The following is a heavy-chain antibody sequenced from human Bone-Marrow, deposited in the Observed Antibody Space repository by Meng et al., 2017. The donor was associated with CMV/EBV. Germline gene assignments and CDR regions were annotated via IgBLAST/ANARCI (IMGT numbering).Heavy chain of an antibody. V-gene: IGHV3-30-3*01. CDR3: ARDLQYCIYTTCYGMGY. J-gene: IGHJ4*02. CDR2: TSSDGGKE. CDR1: GFTFNDYA. D-gene: IGHD2-15*01. Sequence: GESLKISCAASGFTFNDYALHWVRQAPGKGLEWLAITSSDGGKEYYADSVKGRFSISRDNSKNTVYLQMNSLRAEDTAIYYCARDLQYCIYTTCYGMGYWGQGTLVTVSS.